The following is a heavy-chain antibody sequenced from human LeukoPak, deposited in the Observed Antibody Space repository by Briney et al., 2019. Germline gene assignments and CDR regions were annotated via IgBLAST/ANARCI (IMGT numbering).Heavy chain of an antibody. CDR1: GGSISSHY. Sequence: SETLSLTWTASGGSISSHYWSWIRQPPGKGLEWLVYIYYSGRTNYHPSFKSRSTTSVDTSKNQFSLKLSPVTAADAAVYYCARLRGYYYDMDVWGKGTTVTVSS. CDR3: ARLRGYYYDMDV. D-gene: IGHD3-10*01. J-gene: IGHJ6*03. V-gene: IGHV4-59*11. CDR2: IYYSGRT.